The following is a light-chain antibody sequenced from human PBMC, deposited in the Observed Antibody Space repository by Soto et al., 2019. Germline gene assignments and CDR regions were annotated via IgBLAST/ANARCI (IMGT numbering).Light chain of an antibody. V-gene: IGLV2-14*03. CDR2: DVN. CDR3: SSYYTANFLV. CDR1: SSDVGAYEH. Sequence: QSALTQPASVSGSPGQSVTISCTGASSDVGAYEHVSWYQQHPGRAPKLILYDVNNRPSGVSNHFSGYKSGNTASLVISGLQANDVADYSCSSYYTANFLVFRSETKVTVL. J-gene: IGLJ1*01.